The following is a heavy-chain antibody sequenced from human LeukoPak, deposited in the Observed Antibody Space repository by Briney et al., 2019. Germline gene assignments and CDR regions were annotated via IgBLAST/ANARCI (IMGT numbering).Heavy chain of an antibody. CDR3: ARTRKRYQLLPGGDY. CDR1: GFTFDDYG. J-gene: IGHJ4*02. V-gene: IGHV3-20*04. D-gene: IGHD2-2*01. Sequence: GGSLRLSCAASGFTFDDYGMSWVRQAPGKGLGWVSGINWNGGSTGYADSVKGRFTISRDSAKNSLYLQMNSLRAEDTALYYCARTRKRYQLLPGGDYWGQGTLVTVSS. CDR2: INWNGGST.